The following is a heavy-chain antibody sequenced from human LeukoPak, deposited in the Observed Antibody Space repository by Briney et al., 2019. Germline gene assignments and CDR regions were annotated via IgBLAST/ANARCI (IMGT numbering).Heavy chain of an antibody. CDR2: IYHSGST. CDR3: ARNTTEVVTAKWFDP. J-gene: IGHJ5*02. Sequence: SETLSLTCAVSGYSISSGDYWGWIRQPPGKGLEWIGSIYHSGSTHYNPSVKSRFTISGDTSKNQFSLQLSSVTAADTAVYYCARNTTEVVTAKWFDPWGQGTLVTVSS. D-gene: IGHD2-21*02. CDR1: GYSISSGDY. V-gene: IGHV4-38-2*01.